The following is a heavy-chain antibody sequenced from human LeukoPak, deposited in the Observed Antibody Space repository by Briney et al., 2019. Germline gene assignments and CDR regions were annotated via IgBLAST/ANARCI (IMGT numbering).Heavy chain of an antibody. CDR3: ARRAGAYSHPYDY. D-gene: IGHD4/OR15-4a*01. Sequence: GGSLRLSCAASVVTFCSYEMNWVCEAPRKGVEWVSTISGSGDRTYYADSVKGRFTISRDNSKNTLYLQMNSLRAENTAVYYCARRAGAYSHPYDYWGQGTLVTVSS. CDR2: ISGSGDRT. V-gene: IGHV3-23*01. CDR1: VVTFCSYE. J-gene: IGHJ4*02.